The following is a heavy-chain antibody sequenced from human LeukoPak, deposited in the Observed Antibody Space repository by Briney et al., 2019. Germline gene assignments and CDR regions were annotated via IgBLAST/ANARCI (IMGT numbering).Heavy chain of an antibody. J-gene: IGHJ4*02. CDR2: ISDDGSNK. CDR3: ANSPTYCSSTSCYINY. Sequence: PGRSLRLSCAVSGFTFSSYGMHWVRQAPGKGLEWVTVISDDGSNKYYVDSVKGRFTISRDNSKNTLYLQMNSLRAEDTAVYYCANSPTYCSSTSCYINYWGQGTLVTVSS. CDR1: GFTFSSYG. V-gene: IGHV3-30*18. D-gene: IGHD2-2*02.